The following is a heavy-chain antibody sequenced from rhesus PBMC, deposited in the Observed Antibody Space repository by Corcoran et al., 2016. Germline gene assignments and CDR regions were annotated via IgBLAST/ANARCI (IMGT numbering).Heavy chain of an antibody. Sequence: QVQLQESGPGLVKPSETLSLTCAVSGGSIRDDYYWSWIRQPPGKGLEWIGYIYGSGGGTNDNPSRKKRVTISIDTSKNQFSLKLSAVTAADTAVYYCARDLMVSFDYWGQGVLVTVSS. J-gene: IGHJ4*01. CDR3: ARDLMVSFDY. D-gene: IGHD2-27*01. V-gene: IGHV4-106*01. CDR2: IYGSGGGT. CDR1: GGSIRDDYY.